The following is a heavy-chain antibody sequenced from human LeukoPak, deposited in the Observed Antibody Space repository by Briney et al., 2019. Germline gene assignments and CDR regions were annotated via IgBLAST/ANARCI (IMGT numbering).Heavy chain of an antibody. CDR1: GGSISSGDNY. Sequence: PSETLPLTCTVSGGSISSGDNYWSWIRQPPGKGLEWIGYIYYSGSTYYNPSLKSRVTISVDTSKNQFSLKLNSVTAADTAVYYCARGDLYSSSWYNWGQGTLVTVSS. CDR2: IYYSGST. V-gene: IGHV4-30-4*08. CDR3: ARGDLYSSSWYN. D-gene: IGHD6-13*01. J-gene: IGHJ4*02.